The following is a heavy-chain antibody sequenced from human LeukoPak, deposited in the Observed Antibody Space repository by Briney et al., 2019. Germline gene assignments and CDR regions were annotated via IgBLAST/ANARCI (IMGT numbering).Heavy chain of an antibody. CDR1: GGSISSSSYY. D-gene: IGHD5-12*01. J-gene: IGHJ6*03. CDR2: IYYSGST. V-gene: IGHV4-39*07. CDR3: ARDGSGYSGYDSIFRDYYYYMDV. Sequence: PSETLSLTCTVSGGSISSSSYYWGWIRQPPGKGLEWIGSIYYSGSTYYNPSLKSRVTISVDTSKNQFSLKLSSVTAADTAVYYCARDGSGYSGYDSIFRDYYYYMDVWGKGTTVTVSS.